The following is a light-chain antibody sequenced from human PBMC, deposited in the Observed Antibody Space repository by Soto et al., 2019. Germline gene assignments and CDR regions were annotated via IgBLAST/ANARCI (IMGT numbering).Light chain of an antibody. V-gene: IGLV2-8*01. Sequence: QSVLTQPPSASGSPGQSVTISCTGTSSDVGGYNYVSWYQQYPGRAPKLMIYDVTKRPSGVPDRFSGSKSGNTASLTVSGLQAEDEADYYCSSCAASTNYSFVFGGGTKLTVL. CDR3: SSCAASTNYSFV. CDR1: SSDVGGYNY. CDR2: DVT. J-gene: IGLJ3*02.